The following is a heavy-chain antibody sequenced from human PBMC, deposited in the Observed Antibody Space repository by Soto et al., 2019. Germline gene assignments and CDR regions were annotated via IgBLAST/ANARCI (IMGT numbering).Heavy chain of an antibody. V-gene: IGHV4-39*07. CDR1: GGSISSSSYY. J-gene: IGHJ6*03. CDR3: ARRRYSSLSSDAYYMDV. Sequence: SETLSLTCTVSGGSISSSSYYWGWIRQPPGKGLEWIGSIYYSGSTYYNPSLKSRVTISVDTSKNQFSLKLSSVTAADTAVYYCARRRYSSLSSDAYYMDVWGKGTTVTVSS. CDR2: IYYSGST. D-gene: IGHD6-6*01.